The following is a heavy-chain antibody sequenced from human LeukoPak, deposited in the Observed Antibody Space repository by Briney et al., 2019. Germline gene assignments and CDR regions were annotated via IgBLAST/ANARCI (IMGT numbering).Heavy chain of an antibody. V-gene: IGHV3-30-3*01. CDR1: VFTFSSYA. CDR2: ISYDGSNK. J-gene: IGHJ6*02. Sequence: PGRPLRLSGAASVFTFSSYAMHWVPQAPGKGLEGVAVISYDGSNKYYAASVKGRFTISRDNSKNTLYMQMNSLRAEDTAVYYCARVGVPYYYYGMDVWGQGTTVTVSS. CDR3: ARVGVPYYYYGMDV.